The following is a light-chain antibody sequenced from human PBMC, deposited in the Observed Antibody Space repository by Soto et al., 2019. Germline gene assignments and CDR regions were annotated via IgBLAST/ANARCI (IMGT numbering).Light chain of an antibody. Sequence: EIVLTQSPGTLSLSPGERATLSCRASQSVSNNYLAWYQQKPGQAPRILIYGASTRATGIPDRFSGGGSGTDFTLPISRLEPEDFAVFYCQQYGGTPWTFGQGTKVEIK. CDR3: QQYGGTPWT. V-gene: IGKV3-20*01. J-gene: IGKJ1*01. CDR2: GAS. CDR1: QSVSNNY.